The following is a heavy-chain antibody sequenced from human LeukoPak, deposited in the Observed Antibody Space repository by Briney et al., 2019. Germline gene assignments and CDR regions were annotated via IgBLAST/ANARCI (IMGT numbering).Heavy chain of an antibody. CDR2: INPYSGDT. Sequence: GASVKVSCKASGYSFTGYYIHWVRQAPGQGLAWMGWINPYSGDTTYAQKLQGRVTMTTDTSTSTAYMELRSLRSDDTAVYYCARDLDYGYPDYWGQGTLVTVSS. CDR3: ARDLDYGYPDY. D-gene: IGHD4-17*01. CDR1: GYSFTGYY. V-gene: IGHV1-18*04. J-gene: IGHJ4*02.